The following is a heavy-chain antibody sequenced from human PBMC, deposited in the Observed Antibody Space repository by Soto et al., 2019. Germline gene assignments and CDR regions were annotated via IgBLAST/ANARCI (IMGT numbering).Heavy chain of an antibody. CDR1: GFTFSSYG. Sequence: GGSLRLSCAASGFTFSSYGMHWVRQAPGKGLEWVAVIWYDGSNKYYADSVKGRFTISRDNSKNTLYLQMNSLRAEDTAVYYCAREHSSSWRYYYYGMDAWGQGTTVTVSS. V-gene: IGHV3-33*01. CDR3: AREHSSSWRYYYYGMDA. CDR2: IWYDGSNK. J-gene: IGHJ6*02. D-gene: IGHD6-13*01.